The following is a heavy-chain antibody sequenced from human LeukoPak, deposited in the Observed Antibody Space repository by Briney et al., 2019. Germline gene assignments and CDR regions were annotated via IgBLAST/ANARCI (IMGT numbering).Heavy chain of an antibody. CDR3: TRAEFSNAFDD. CDR1: GFTVISNY. CDR2: IYSSGST. J-gene: IGHJ4*02. V-gene: IGHV3-53*01. D-gene: IGHD6-6*01. Sequence: GGSLRLSCAAPGFTVISNYMSWVRQTPGRSLEWVAFIYSSGSTYYAESAEGRFTISRDSSKNTLYLEMTSLRVEDTAVYYCTRAEFSNAFDDWGQGTLVIVSS.